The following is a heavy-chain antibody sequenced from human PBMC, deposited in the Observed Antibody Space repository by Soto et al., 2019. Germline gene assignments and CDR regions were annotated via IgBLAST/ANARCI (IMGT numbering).Heavy chain of an antibody. CDR2: TYRGSESYN. Sequence: QVQLQQSGPGILKASQTLSVTCAISGDSVSNNAVAWNWIRQSPSGGLEWLGRTYRGSESYNDYSISLKSRVTINSDPSKNQFSLQLTSVTSEDTAVYYCARGKNAAFAYWGQGTVVTVSS. J-gene: IGHJ4*02. V-gene: IGHV6-1*01. CDR3: ARGKNAAFAY. CDR1: GDSVSNNAVA.